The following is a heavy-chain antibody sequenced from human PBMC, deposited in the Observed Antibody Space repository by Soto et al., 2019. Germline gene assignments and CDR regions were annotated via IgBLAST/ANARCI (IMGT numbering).Heavy chain of an antibody. J-gene: IGHJ4*02. D-gene: IGHD6-19*01. CDR2: IIPIFGTA. CDR3: ARVGPVAGTGDY. CDR1: GGTFSSYA. Sequence: SVKVSCKASGGTFSSYAISWVRQAPGQGLEWMGGIIPIFGTANYAQKFQGRVTITADESTSTAYMELSSLRSDDTAVYYCARVGPVAGTGDYWGQGTLVTVSS. V-gene: IGHV1-69*13.